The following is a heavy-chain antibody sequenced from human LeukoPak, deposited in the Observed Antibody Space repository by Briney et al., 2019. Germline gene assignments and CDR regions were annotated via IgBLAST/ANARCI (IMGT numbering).Heavy chain of an antibody. CDR1: GFTFSSYA. V-gene: IGHV3-23*05. CDR2: IYITGNT. Sequence: GGSLRLSCAASGFTFSSYAMSWVRQAPGKGLEYISVIYITGNTFYADSVKGRFSLSRDNSVNTVFLHLSGLRAEDTGVYYCASGRNYFPIEYWGQGTPVTVAS. J-gene: IGHJ4*02. D-gene: IGHD1-26*01. CDR3: ASGRNYFPIEY.